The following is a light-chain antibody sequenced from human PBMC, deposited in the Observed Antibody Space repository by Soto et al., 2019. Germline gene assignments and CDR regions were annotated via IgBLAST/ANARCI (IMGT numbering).Light chain of an antibody. CDR1: QSVSNNY. J-gene: IGKJ3*01. Sequence: EIVLTQSPATLSLSPGERATLSCRASQSVSNNYLAWYQQKPGQAPRLLIYGASNRATGIPDRFSGSGSGTDFTLTITRLEPEDFAVYYCQQYDGSLFTFGPGTKVDIK. V-gene: IGKV3-20*01. CDR2: GAS. CDR3: QQYDGSLFT.